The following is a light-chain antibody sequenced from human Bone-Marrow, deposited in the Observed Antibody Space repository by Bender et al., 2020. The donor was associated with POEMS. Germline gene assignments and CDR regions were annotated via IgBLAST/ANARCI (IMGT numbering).Light chain of an antibody. CDR2: SND. Sequence: QSVLTQPPSASGIPGQRVTISCSGSSSNIGSNTVNWYQQLPGTAPKLLIYSNDQRPSGVPDRFSGSKSGTSASLAISGLQSEDEARYYCCSDAGSYSLIFGGGTTLTVL. J-gene: IGLJ2*01. V-gene: IGLV1-44*01. CDR1: SSNIGSNT. CDR3: CSDAGSYSLI.